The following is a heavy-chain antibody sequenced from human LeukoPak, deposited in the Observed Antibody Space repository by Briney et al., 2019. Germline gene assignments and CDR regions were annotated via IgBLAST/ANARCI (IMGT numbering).Heavy chain of an antibody. J-gene: IGHJ4*02. Sequence: GGSLRLSCAASGFTFDDAMHWVRQAPGKGLEWVSLISWDGGSTYYADSVKGRFTISRDNSKNSLYLQMNTLRAEDTALYYCARSSWDEYYFDYWGQGTLVTASS. D-gene: IGHD6-13*01. CDR1: GFTFDDA. CDR3: ARSSWDEYYFDY. V-gene: IGHV3-43D*03. CDR2: ISWDGGST.